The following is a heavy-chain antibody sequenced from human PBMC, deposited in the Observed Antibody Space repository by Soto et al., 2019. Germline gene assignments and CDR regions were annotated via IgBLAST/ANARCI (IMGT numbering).Heavy chain of an antibody. CDR3: AKDGRGSGSHYNSFGY. D-gene: IGHD3-10*01. V-gene: IGHV3-53*01. J-gene: IGHJ4*02. CDR2: IYSTGTT. CDR1: GFTVGNNY. Sequence: EVQLVESGGGLIQPGGSLKLSCAASGFTVGNNYMSWVRQAPGKGLEWVSLIYSTGTTKYADSVKGRFTVSRDNAKNTLYLQMNCLRAEDKAVYYCAKDGRGSGSHYNSFGYWGQGTLVTVSS.